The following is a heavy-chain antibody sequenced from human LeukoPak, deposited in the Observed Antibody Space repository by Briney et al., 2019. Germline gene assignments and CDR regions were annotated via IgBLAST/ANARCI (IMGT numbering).Heavy chain of an antibody. D-gene: IGHD5-18*01. Sequence: GGSLRLSCAASGLTFSSHWMHWVRQAPGKGLEWVSGISWNSGSIGYADSVKGRFTISRDNAKNSLYLQMNSLRAEDTALYYCAKGRGYSYGYDAFDIWGQGTMVTVSS. CDR1: GLTFSSHW. CDR2: ISWNSGSI. J-gene: IGHJ3*02. V-gene: IGHV3-9*01. CDR3: AKGRGYSYGYDAFDI.